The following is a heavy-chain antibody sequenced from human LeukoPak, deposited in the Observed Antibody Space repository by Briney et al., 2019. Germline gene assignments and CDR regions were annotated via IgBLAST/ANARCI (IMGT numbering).Heavy chain of an antibody. CDR1: GGTFSSYA. CDR2: IIPIFGTA. CDR3: ARDNPRGVWSGSKADYYYYYMDV. V-gene: IGHV1-69*05. J-gene: IGHJ6*03. D-gene: IGHD3-3*01. Sequence: SVKVSCKASGGTFSSYAISWVRQAPGQGLEWMGGIIPIFGTANYEQKFQGRVTITTDESTSTAYMELSSLRSEDTAVYYCARDNPRGVWSGSKADYYYYYMDVWGKGTTVTVSS.